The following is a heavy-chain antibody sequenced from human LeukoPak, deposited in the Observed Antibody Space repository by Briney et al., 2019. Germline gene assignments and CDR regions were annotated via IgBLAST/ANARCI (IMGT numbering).Heavy chain of an antibody. CDR1: GGFISSGSYY. Sequence: SETLSLTCTVSGGFISSGSYYWSWIRQPAGKGLEWIGRIYTSGSTNYNPSLKSRVTISVDTSKNQFSLKLSSVTAADTAVYYCARGGGNYYDSSGYYLASFDYWGQGTLVTVSS. J-gene: IGHJ4*02. D-gene: IGHD3-22*01. CDR3: ARGGGNYYDSSGYYLASFDY. CDR2: IYTSGST. V-gene: IGHV4-61*02.